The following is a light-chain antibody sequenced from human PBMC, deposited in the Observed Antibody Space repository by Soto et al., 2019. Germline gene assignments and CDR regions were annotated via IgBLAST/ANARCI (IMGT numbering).Light chain of an antibody. CDR2: GAS. V-gene: IGKV3-20*01. CDR1: QSVSSSY. Sequence: EIVLTQSPGTLSLSPGESATLSCRASQSVSSSYLAWYQQKPGQAPRLLIYGASSRATGITDRFSGSGSGTDFTLTISRLEPEAFAVYYCQQYGSSRTFGQVTKVEIK. J-gene: IGKJ1*01. CDR3: QQYGSSRT.